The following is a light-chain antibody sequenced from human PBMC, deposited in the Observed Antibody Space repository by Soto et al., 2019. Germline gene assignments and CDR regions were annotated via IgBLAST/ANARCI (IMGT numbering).Light chain of an antibody. CDR2: TNT. CDR1: SSNVGGNP. CDR3: ASWYDSLNGPV. Sequence: SVLTQPPSASGTPGQRVTISCSGSSSNVGGNPVNWYQHVPTTAPKLLIYTNTQRPSGVPDRFSGSKSGTSASLAISGLQSEDEADYYCASWYDSLNGPVFGTGTKVTVL. J-gene: IGLJ1*01. V-gene: IGLV1-44*01.